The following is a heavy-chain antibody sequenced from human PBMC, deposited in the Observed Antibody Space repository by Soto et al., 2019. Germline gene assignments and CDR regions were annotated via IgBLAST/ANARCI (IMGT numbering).Heavy chain of an antibody. CDR2: IHYNGNT. V-gene: IGHV4-59*01. CDR1: GDSISSYS. CDR3: ARGAPAAYYYDSSGYPFDY. J-gene: IGHJ4*02. Sequence: SETLSLTCTVSGDSISSYSWSWIRQPPGKGLEWIGNIHYNGNTKYSPSLKSRVTMSVDTSKNHFSLKLISVTTADTAVYYCARGAPAAYYYDSSGYPFDYWGQGTLVTVSS. D-gene: IGHD3-22*01.